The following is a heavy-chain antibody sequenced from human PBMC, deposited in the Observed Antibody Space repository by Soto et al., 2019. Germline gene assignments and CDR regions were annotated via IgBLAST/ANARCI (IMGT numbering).Heavy chain of an antibody. CDR3: AKGGGSGWFDAFDI. Sequence: GGSLRLSCAASGFTFSSYAMSWVRQAPGKGLEWVSAISGSGGSTYYADSVKGRFTISTDNSKNAPFLQMNSLRAEDTALYYCAKGGGSGWFDAFDIWGQGTMVIVSS. CDR2: ISGSGGST. V-gene: IGHV3-23*01. CDR1: GFTFSSYA. D-gene: IGHD6-19*01. J-gene: IGHJ3*02.